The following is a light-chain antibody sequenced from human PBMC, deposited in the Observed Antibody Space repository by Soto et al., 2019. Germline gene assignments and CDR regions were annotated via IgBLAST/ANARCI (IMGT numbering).Light chain of an antibody. V-gene: IGKV3-20*01. CDR2: GAS. CDR3: RQYGSSPSIT. CDR1: QSVSSSY. J-gene: IGKJ5*01. Sequence: IVLTQSPGTLSLSPGERATLSCRASQSVSSSYLAWYQQKPGQAPRLLIYGASSRATGIPDRFSGSGSGTDFTLTISRLEPEDFAVYYCRQYGSSPSITFGQGTRLEIK.